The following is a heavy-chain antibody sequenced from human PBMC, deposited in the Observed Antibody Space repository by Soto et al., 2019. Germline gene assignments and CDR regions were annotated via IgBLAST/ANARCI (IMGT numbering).Heavy chain of an antibody. J-gene: IGHJ4*02. CDR1: GYTFTSYG. V-gene: IGHV1-18*01. CDR3: ARTSLDSSSPPY. CDR2: ISAYNGNT. D-gene: IGHD6-6*01. Sequence: ASVKVSCKASGYTFTSYGISWVRQAPGQGLEWMGWISAYNGNTNYAQRLQGRVTMTTDTSTSTAYMELRSLRSGDTAVYYCARTSLDSSSPPYWGQGTLVTVSS.